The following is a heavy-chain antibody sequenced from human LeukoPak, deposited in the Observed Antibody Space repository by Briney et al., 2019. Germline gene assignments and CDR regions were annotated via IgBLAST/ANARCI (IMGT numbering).Heavy chain of an antibody. CDR1: AGSVTSSGYY. CDR3: ARQPTGSYQWTFDY. Sequence: PSETLSLTCTVSAGSVTSSGYYWAWIRQPPGKGLEWIGTVHYAGEVFYNPSLKSRVTIFVDTSKNQFSLSLISVTAADTAVYHCARQPTGSYQWTFDYWGQGTLATVSS. D-gene: IGHD1-26*01. J-gene: IGHJ4*02. V-gene: IGHV4-39*01. CDR2: VHYAGEV.